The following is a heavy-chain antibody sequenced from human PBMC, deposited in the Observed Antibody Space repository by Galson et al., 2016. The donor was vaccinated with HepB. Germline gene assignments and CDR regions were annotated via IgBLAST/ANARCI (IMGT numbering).Heavy chain of an antibody. J-gene: IGHJ4*02. V-gene: IGHV4-61*02. D-gene: IGHD2/OR15-2a*01. CDR1: GASIRSDSHS. Sequence: TLSLTCTVSGASIRSDSHSWNWIRQPAGKGLEWIGRIVSRGTTNLNPALKSRVTILKDTSRNQLSLQLISVTAADTAVYYCARESEGNCNSYYGHFDKIDSGGQGILVAASS. CDR2: IVSRGTT. CDR3: ARESEGNCNSYYGHFDKIDS.